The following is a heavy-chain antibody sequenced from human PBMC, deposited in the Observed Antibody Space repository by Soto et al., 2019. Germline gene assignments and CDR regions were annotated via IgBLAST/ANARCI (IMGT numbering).Heavy chain of an antibody. CDR2: ISAYNGNT. J-gene: IGHJ6*03. V-gene: IGHV1-18*01. CDR1: GYTFTSYG. D-gene: IGHD3-10*01. Sequence: QVQLVQSGAEVKKPGASVKVSCKASGYTFTSYGISWVRQAPGQGLEWMGWISAYNGNTNYAQKLQGRVTMTTDTTTSTADMEVRRLRSDDTAVYYCARVYYGAWRYYNEPYYYYYMDVWGKGTTVTVSS. CDR3: ARVYYGAWRYYNEPYYYYYMDV.